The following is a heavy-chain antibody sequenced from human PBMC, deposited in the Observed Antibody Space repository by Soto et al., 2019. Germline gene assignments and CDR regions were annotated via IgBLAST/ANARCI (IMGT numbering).Heavy chain of an antibody. J-gene: IGHJ5*02. CDR2: ISGSGGST. CDR3: AKDRERAPHNWFDP. D-gene: IGHD3-10*01. V-gene: IGHV3-23*01. CDR1: GFTFSSYA. Sequence: PGGSLRLSCAASGFTFSSYAMSWVRQAPGKGLEWVSAISGSGGSTYYADSVKGRFTISRDNSKNTLFLQMNSLRAEDTAIYYCAKDRERAPHNWFDPWGQGTLVTVSS.